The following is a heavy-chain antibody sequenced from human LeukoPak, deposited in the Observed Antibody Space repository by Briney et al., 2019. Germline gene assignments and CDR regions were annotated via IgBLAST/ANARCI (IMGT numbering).Heavy chain of an antibody. J-gene: IGHJ4*02. V-gene: IGHV4-34*01. Sequence: PSETLSLTCAVYGGSFSGYYWSWIRQPPGKGLEWIGEINHSGSTHYNPSLKSRVTISVDTSKNQFSLKLSSVTAADTAVYYCARRSGYSYVDYWGQGTLVTVSS. CDR1: GGSFSGYY. CDR3: ARRSGYSYVDY. D-gene: IGHD5-18*01. CDR2: INHSGST.